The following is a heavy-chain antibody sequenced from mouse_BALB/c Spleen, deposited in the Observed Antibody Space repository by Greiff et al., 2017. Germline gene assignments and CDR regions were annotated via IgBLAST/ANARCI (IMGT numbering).Heavy chain of an antibody. D-gene: IGHD4-1*01. CDR1: GFTFTDYY. CDR3: ARAGTGFDY. CDR2: IRNKANGYTT. V-gene: IGHV7-3*02. Sequence: EVQLVESGGGLVQPGGSLRLSCATSGFTFTDYYMSWVRQPPGKALEWLGFIRNKANGYTTEYSASVKGRFTISRDNSQSILYLQMNTLRAEDSATYYCARAGTGFDYWGQGTTLTVSS. J-gene: IGHJ2*01.